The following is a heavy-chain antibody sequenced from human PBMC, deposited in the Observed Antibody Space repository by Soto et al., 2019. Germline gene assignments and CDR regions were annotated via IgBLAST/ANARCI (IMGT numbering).Heavy chain of an antibody. Sequence: SETLSLTCTVSGGSISSYYWSWIRQPPGKGLEWIGYIYYSGSTNYNPSLKSRVTISVDTSKNQFSLKLSSVTAADTAVYYCARALHGPIQGSYYGMDFWGQGTMVTVSS. CDR2: IYYSGST. D-gene: IGHD3-10*01. CDR1: GGSISSYY. CDR3: ARALHGPIQGSYYGMDF. J-gene: IGHJ6*02. V-gene: IGHV4-59*01.